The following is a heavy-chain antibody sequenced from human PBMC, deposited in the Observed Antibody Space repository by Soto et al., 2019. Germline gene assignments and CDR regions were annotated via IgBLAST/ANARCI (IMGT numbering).Heavy chain of an antibody. Sequence: GGSLRLSCAASGFTFSSYGMHWVRQAPGKGLEWVAVISYDGSNKYYADSVKGRFTISRDNSKNTLYLQMNSLRAEDTAVYYCAKDAQVIYSGYDYTGYYYYGMDVWGQGTTVTVSS. CDR3: AKDAQVIYSGYDYTGYYYYGMDV. V-gene: IGHV3-30*18. CDR2: ISYDGSNK. D-gene: IGHD5-12*01. CDR1: GFTFSSYG. J-gene: IGHJ6*02.